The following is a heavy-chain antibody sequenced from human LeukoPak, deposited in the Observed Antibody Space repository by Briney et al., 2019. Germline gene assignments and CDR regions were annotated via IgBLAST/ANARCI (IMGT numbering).Heavy chain of an antibody. CDR3: AKHTGYCSSTSCQGNWFDP. D-gene: IGHD2-2*01. CDR2: ISGSGGST. Sequence: GGSLRLSCAASGFTVSSNYMSWVRQAPGKGLEWVSAISGSGGSTYYADSVKGRFTISRDNSKNTLYLQMNSLRAEDTAVYYCAKHTGYCSSTSCQGNWFDPWGQGTLVTVSS. J-gene: IGHJ5*02. V-gene: IGHV3-23*01. CDR1: GFTVSSNY.